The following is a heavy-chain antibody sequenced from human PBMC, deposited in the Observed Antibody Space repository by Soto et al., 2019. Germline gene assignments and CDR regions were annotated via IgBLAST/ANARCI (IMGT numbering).Heavy chain of an antibody. J-gene: IGHJ4*02. CDR3: AKSSSGAFDY. V-gene: IGHV3-74*01. CDR1: GXTFSSYC. Sequence: GSLRLSCAASGXTFSSYCMHCVRQAPGKGPVWVSRINNDGSSTIYADSVKCRFTISRDKAKNTLFLQMKSLRVEDTAVYYCAKSSSGAFDYWGQGTPGTVSS. D-gene: IGHD6-6*01. CDR2: INNDGSST.